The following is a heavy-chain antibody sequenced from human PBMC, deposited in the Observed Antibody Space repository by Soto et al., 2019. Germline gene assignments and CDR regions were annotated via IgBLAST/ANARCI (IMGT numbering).Heavy chain of an antibody. CDR1: GFTFNSYA. D-gene: IGHD5-12*01. V-gene: IGHV3-23*01. CDR2: ISGSGGTT. Sequence: PGGSLRLSCAASGFTFNSYAMSWVRQAPGKGLEWVSAISGSGGTTYYADSVQGRFTISRDNSKNTLYLQMNSLRAEDTAVYYCAKDGYNTAYAYWGQGTPVTVSS. CDR3: AKDGYNTAYAY. J-gene: IGHJ4*02.